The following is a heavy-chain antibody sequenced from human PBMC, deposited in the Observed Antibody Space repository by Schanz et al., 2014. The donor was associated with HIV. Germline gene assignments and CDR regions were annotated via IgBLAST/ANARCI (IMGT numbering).Heavy chain of an antibody. V-gene: IGHV1-18*01. J-gene: IGHJ4*02. Sequence: QIQLVQSGAEVRKPGASVKVSCRASDYTFTNYAFAWVRQAPGQGLEWVGSINTYNGQTDYGRRLQGRATMTTDRSTSTAYLELKSLRSDDTAVYYCARAVTGTFDFWGQGTLVTVSS. CDR2: INTYNGQT. CDR1: DYTFTNYA. D-gene: IGHD6-19*01. CDR3: ARAVTGTFDF.